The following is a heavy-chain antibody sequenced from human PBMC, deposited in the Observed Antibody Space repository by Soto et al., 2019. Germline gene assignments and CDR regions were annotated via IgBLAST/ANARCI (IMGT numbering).Heavy chain of an antibody. D-gene: IGHD3-9*01. V-gene: IGHV3-11*05. CDR1: RFTFSDYY. Sequence: QVQLVESGGGLVKPGGSLRLSCAASRFTFSDYYMSWIRQAPGKGLEWVSYISSSSTYTNYADSVKGRFTISGDNAKNSLYGQMNSLRAEDTAVYYCARDADILSGSDAFDIWVQGTMVTVSS. CDR2: ISSSSTYT. J-gene: IGHJ3*02. CDR3: ARDADILSGSDAFDI.